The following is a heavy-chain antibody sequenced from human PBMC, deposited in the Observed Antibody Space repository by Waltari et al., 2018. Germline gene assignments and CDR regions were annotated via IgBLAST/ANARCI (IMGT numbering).Heavy chain of an antibody. CDR3: AKMSLHPGGYYYYYMDV. J-gene: IGHJ6*03. CDR1: GFTFSTSG. Sequence: EVQLVESGGGLVQPGGSLRLSCAASGFTFSTSGMNWVRQAPGKGLEWVSYTSSSSRNIYYAASVKGRFTISRDNAKNSLYLQMNSLRVEDAAVYYCAKMSLHPGGYYYYYMDVWGKGTTVTISS. D-gene: IGHD3-10*01. CDR2: TSSSSRNI. V-gene: IGHV3-48*04.